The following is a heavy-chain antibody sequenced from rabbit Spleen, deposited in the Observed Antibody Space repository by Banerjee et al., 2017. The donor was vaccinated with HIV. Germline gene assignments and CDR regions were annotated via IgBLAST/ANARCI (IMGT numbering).Heavy chain of an antibody. D-gene: IGHD4-2*01. J-gene: IGHJ2*01. Sequence: QEQLKESGGGLVQPGGSLKLSCKGSGFDFSTYYMSWVRQAPGKGLEWIGYIDPFFGTTYYASWVNGRFTISKTSSTTVTLQMTRLTAADTATYFCARNYVNAFDPWGPGTLVTVS. CDR1: GFDFSTYYM. V-gene: IGHV1S39*01. CDR2: IDPFFGTT. CDR3: ARNYVNAFDP.